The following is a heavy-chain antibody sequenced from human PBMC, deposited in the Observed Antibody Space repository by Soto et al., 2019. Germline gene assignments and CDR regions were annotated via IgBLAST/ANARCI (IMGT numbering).Heavy chain of an antibody. CDR3: AKNHPGAYYYDSSGLIDY. J-gene: IGHJ4*02. D-gene: IGHD3-22*01. CDR2: ISGSGGST. CDR1: GFTFSSYA. Sequence: AGGSLRLSCAASGFTFSSYAMSWVRQAPGKGLEWVSAISGSGGSTYYADSVKGRFTISRDNSKNTLYLQMNSLRAEDTAVYYCAKNHPGAYYYDSSGLIDYWGQGTLVTVSS. V-gene: IGHV3-23*01.